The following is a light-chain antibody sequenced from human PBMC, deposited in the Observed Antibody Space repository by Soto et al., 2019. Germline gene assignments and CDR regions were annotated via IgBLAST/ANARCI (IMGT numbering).Light chain of an antibody. J-gene: IGKJ4*01. CDR3: QQDYNLPPLT. CDR1: QSVNSN. V-gene: IGKV3D-15*01. Sequence: EIVMTQSPATLSVSPGERATLSCRASQSVNSNLAWYQQKPGQAPRLLIYGASTRATSIPARFSGSGSGTDFTLTISSLQPEDFAVYYCQQDYNLPPLTFGGGTKVDIK. CDR2: GAS.